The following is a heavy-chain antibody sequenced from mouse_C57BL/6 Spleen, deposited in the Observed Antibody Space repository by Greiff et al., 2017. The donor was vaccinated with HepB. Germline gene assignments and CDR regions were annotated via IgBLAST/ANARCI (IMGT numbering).Heavy chain of an antibody. V-gene: IGHV1-59*01. CDR1: GYTFTSYW. CDR2: IDPSDSYT. Sequence: VQLQQPGAELVRPGTSVKLSCKASGYTFTSYWMHWVKQRPGQGLEWIGVIDPSDSYTNYNQKFKGKATLTVDTSSSTAYMQLSSLTSEDSAVYYCARDSSGHVGFAYWGQGTLVTVSA. CDR3: ARDSSGHVGFAY. J-gene: IGHJ3*01. D-gene: IGHD3-2*02.